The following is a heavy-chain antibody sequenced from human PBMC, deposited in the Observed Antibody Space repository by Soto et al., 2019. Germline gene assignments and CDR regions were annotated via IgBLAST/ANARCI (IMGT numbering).Heavy chain of an antibody. CDR1: WYSFTSYC. CDR2: LYPGDSDT. D-gene: IGHD2-2*01. J-gene: IGHJ6*02. Sequence: GESLKIPRNGSWYSFTSYCIGWVRQMPGKGLEWVGILYPGDSDTRYSPSFQGQVTISADKSISTAYLQWSSLKASDTAMYYCASSGGSRYCSSTSCFPEDYYYYGMDVWGQGTTVTVSS. CDR3: ASSGGSRYCSSTSCFPEDYYYYGMDV. V-gene: IGHV5-51*01.